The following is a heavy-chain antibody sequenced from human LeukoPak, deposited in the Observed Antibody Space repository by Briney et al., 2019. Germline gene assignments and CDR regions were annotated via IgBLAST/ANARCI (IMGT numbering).Heavy chain of an antibody. CDR1: GFTFSSYE. CDR2: ISSSGSTI. Sequence: GGSLRLSCAASGFTFSSYEMNWVRQAPGKGLEWVSYISSSGSTIYYADSVKGRFTIPRDNAKNSLYLQMNSLRAEDTAVYYCARESGYSSSGLDYWGQGTLVTVSS. CDR3: ARESGYSSSGLDY. J-gene: IGHJ4*02. V-gene: IGHV3-48*03. D-gene: IGHD6-19*01.